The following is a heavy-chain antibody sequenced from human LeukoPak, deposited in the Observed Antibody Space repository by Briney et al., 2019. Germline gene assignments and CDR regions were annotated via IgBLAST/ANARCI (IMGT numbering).Heavy chain of an antibody. V-gene: IGHV3-21*01. CDR3: ARDPPDDILTTYGMDV. J-gene: IGHJ6*02. Sequence: GGSLRLSCAASGFTFSSYSMNWVRQAPGKGLEWVSSISSSSSYIYYADSVKGRFTISRDNAKNSLYLQMNSLRAEDTAVYHCARDPPDDILTTYGMDVWGQGATVTVSS. D-gene: IGHD3-9*01. CDR2: ISSSSSYI. CDR1: GFTFSSYS.